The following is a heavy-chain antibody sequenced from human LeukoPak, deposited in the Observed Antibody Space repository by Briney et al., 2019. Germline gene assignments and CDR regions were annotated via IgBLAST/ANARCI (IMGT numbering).Heavy chain of an antibody. Sequence: ASVKVSCKASGYTFTNYYIHWVRQAPGQGLEWMGLINPGGGNTNYAQNFQGRVTMTRDTSASTVYMQLSSLRSEDTAMYYCARIRDGYNDAYDIWGQGTVVTVPS. J-gene: IGHJ3*02. CDR2: INPGGGNT. D-gene: IGHD5-24*01. CDR1: GYTFTNYY. CDR3: ARIRDGYNDAYDI. V-gene: IGHV1-46*01.